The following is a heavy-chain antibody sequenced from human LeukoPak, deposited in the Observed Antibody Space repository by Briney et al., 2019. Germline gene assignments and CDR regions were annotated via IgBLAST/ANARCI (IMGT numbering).Heavy chain of an antibody. CDR3: ATNPPDIAVAGNGNFDY. V-gene: IGHV3-9*01. CDR2: ISWNSGSI. Sequence: PGGSLRLSCAASGFTFDDYAMHWVRQAPGKGLEWVSGISWNSGSIGYADSVKGRFTISRDNAKNSLYLQMNSLRTGDTAFYYCATNPPDIAVAGNGNFDYWGQGTLVTVSS. CDR1: GFTFDDYA. J-gene: IGHJ4*02. D-gene: IGHD6-19*01.